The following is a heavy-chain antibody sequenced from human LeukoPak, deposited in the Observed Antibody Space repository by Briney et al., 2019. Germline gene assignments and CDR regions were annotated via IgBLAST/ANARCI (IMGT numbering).Heavy chain of an antibody. CDR1: GYTFTSYY. Sequence: ASVKVSCKASGYTFTSYYMHWVRQAPGQRLEWMGWINAGSGNTKYSQKFQGRVTITRDTSASTAYMELSSLRSEDTAVYYCARDPGFDPWGQGTLVTVSS. V-gene: IGHV1-3*01. CDR3: ARDPGFDP. J-gene: IGHJ5*02. CDR2: INAGSGNT.